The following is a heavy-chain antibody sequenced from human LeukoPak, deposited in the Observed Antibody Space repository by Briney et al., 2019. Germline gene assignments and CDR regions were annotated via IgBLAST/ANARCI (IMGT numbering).Heavy chain of an antibody. Sequence: GGSLRLSCAASGFTFSHYWMSWVRQAPGKGLEWVANIKEDVSEKHYVDSVKGRFTISRDNAKNSLYLQMNSLRAEDTAVYYCARNKRGDIWGQGTLVTVSS. V-gene: IGHV3-7*01. J-gene: IGHJ4*02. CDR2: IKEDVSEK. CDR3: ARNKRGDI. CDR1: GFTFSHYW. D-gene: IGHD1/OR15-1a*01.